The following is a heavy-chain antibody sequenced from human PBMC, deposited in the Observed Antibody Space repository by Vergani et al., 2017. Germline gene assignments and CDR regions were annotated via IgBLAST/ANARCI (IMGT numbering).Heavy chain of an antibody. CDR2: ISAYNGNT. V-gene: IGHV1-18*01. D-gene: IGHD5-18*01. CDR3: ARDLPVIQLWLHLDY. CDR1: GYTFTSYD. J-gene: IGHJ4*02. Sequence: QVQLVQSGAEVKKPGASVKVSCKASGYTFTSYDINWVRQATGQGLEWMGWISAYNGNTNYAQKLQGRVTMTTDTSTSTAYMELRSLRSDDTAGYYCARDLPVIQLWLHLDYWGQGTLVTVSS.